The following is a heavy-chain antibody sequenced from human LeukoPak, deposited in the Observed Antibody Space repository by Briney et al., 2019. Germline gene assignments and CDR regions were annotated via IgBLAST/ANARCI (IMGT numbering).Heavy chain of an antibody. D-gene: IGHD3-22*01. J-gene: IGHJ4*02. CDR3: AKISGYYPFDY. CDR2: IRYNGNNQ. V-gene: IGHV3-30*02. Sequence: GGSLRLSCAASGFTFNNYGMHWVRQAPGKGLEWVAFIRYNGNNQYYADSVKGRFTISRDNSKNTLYLQMNSLRAEDTAVYYCAKISGYYPFDYWGQGTLVTVSS. CDR1: GFTFNNYG.